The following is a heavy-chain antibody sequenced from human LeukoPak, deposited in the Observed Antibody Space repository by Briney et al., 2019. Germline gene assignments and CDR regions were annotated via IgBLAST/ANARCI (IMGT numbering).Heavy chain of an antibody. Sequence: GGSLRLSCAASGFTFGTYGMHWVRQAPGKGLEWVAFIWHDGSNKYYGDSMKGRFTISRDNSKYTLYLQMSSLRAEDTAVYYCVRDLLTLPQKYFDSWGQGTLVSVSS. CDR2: IWHDGSNK. J-gene: IGHJ4*02. CDR3: VRDLLTLPQKYFDS. V-gene: IGHV3-30*02. CDR1: GFTFGTYG. D-gene: IGHD3-9*01.